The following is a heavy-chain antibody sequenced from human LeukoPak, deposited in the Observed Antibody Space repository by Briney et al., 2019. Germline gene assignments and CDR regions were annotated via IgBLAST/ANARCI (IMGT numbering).Heavy chain of an antibody. D-gene: IGHD5-18*01. CDR3: ASRDTATGLD. Sequence: TSETLSLTGAVYGGSFSGYYWSWIRQPPGKGLEWIGEINHSGSTNYNPSLKSRVTISVDTSKNQFSLKLNSVTAADTAVYYCASRDTATGLDWGQGTLVTVSS. CDR2: INHSGST. V-gene: IGHV4-34*01. J-gene: IGHJ4*02. CDR1: GGSFSGYY.